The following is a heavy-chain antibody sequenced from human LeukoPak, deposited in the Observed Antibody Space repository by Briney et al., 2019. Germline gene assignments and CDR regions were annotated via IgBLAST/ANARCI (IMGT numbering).Heavy chain of an antibody. V-gene: IGHV4-30-4*01. CDR1: GGSISSGDYY. J-gene: IGHJ6*02. CDR2: INHSGST. CDR3: ASGTLTGTYGMDV. D-gene: IGHD1-20*01. Sequence: SQTLSLTCTVSGGSISSGDYYWSWIRQPPGKGLEWIGEINHSGSTNYNPSLKSRVTISVDTSKNQFSLKLSSVTAADTAVYYCASGTLTGTYGMDVWGQGTTVTVSS.